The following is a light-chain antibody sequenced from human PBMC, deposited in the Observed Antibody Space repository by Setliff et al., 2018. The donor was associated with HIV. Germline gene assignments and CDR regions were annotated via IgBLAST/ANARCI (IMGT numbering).Light chain of an antibody. Sequence: QSVLTQPPSVSAAPGQKFAISCSGSRSNVGTNAVSCYRQVPGTGPKLLIYEDNKRPSGIHDRFSASKSCTSATLDITGLPTGDEADYCGGAWDSGRSVMGFGGRTKGTV. V-gene: IGLV1-51*01. CDR2: EDN. CDR1: RSNVGTNA. J-gene: IGLJ2*01. CDR3: GAWDSGRSVMG.